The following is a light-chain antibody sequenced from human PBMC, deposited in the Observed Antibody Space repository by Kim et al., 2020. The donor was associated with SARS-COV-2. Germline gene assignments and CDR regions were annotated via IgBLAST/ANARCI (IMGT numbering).Light chain of an antibody. Sequence: QSVLTQPPSVSGTPGQRVIISCSGSSSNIGSNYVYWFQQLPGTAPRLLIYRNNQRPSGVPDRFSGSKSGTSASLAISGLRSEDEADYYCAAWDDTLSGRVFGGGTQLTVL. CDR2: RNN. V-gene: IGLV1-47*01. CDR3: AAWDDTLSGRV. CDR1: SSNIGSNY. J-gene: IGLJ3*02.